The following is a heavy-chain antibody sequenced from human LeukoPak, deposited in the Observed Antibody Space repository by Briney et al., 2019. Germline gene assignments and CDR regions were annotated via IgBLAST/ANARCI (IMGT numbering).Heavy chain of an antibody. V-gene: IGHV3-7*01. J-gene: IGHJ4*02. CDR1: GNYW. D-gene: IGHD5-18*01. CDR3: ARDLAYSRLDY. CDR2: INHNGNVN. Sequence: GGSLRLSCAASGNYWMHWARQAPGKGLEWVASINHNGNVNYYVDSVKGRFTISRDNAKNSLYLQMSNLRAEDTAFYYCARDLAYSRLDYWGQGMLVTVSS.